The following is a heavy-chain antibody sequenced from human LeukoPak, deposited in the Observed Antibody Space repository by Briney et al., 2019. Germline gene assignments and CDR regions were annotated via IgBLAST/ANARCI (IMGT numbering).Heavy chain of an antibody. CDR1: GYTFTSYG. Sequence: GASVKVSCKASGYTFTSYGISWVRQAPGQGLEWMGWISAYNGTTNYAQKLQGRVTMTTDTSTSTAYMELRSLRSDDTAVYYCARGVGYYYYYYMDVWGKGTTVTVSS. D-gene: IGHD1-26*01. CDR2: ISAYNGTT. CDR3: ARGVGYYYYYYMDV. V-gene: IGHV1-18*01. J-gene: IGHJ6*03.